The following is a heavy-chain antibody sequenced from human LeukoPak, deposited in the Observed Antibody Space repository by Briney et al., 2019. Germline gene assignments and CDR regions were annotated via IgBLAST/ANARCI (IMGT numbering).Heavy chain of an antibody. CDR3: ARLSFNVLLWFGESEDAFDI. V-gene: IGHV4-39*01. D-gene: IGHD3-10*01. CDR1: GGSISNSVYY. Sequence: SETLSLTCTVSGGSISNSVYYWVWIRQPPGKGLEWIGSIYYSGSTYYNPSLKSRVTISVDTSKNQFSLKLSSVTAADTAVYCCARLSFNVLLWFGESEDAFDIWGQGTMVTVSS. J-gene: IGHJ3*02. CDR2: IYYSGST.